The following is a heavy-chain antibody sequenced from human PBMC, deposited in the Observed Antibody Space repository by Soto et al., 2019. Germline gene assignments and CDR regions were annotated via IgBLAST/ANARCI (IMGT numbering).Heavy chain of an antibody. V-gene: IGHV2-5*02. CDR1: GFSLSTSVVG. D-gene: IGHD2-15*01. CDR3: AYRQAVVRYFDY. Sequence: QSTLKESGPSLVKPTQTLTLTCTFSGFSLSTSVVGVGWIRQPPRKALEWLALIYWDDDKRYSPSLKSRLTITKDTSKNQVVLTMTDVDPVDTATYYCAYRQAVVRYFDYWGQGSLVTVSS. J-gene: IGHJ4*02. CDR2: IYWDDDK.